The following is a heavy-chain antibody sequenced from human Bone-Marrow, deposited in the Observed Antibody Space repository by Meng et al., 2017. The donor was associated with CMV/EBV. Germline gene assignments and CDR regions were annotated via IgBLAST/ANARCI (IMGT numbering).Heavy chain of an antibody. CDR3: ARERWS. CDR2: IIPMLEIT. Sequence: SVKVSCKASGGTFSTFTINWVRQAPGQGLEWMGRIIPMLEITNYAQRFQGRVTITADKSTTTAYMELSSLTSEDTAVYYCARERWSWGQGTLVTVSS. J-gene: IGHJ5*02. CDR1: GGTFSTFT. V-gene: IGHV1-69*04. D-gene: IGHD2-15*01.